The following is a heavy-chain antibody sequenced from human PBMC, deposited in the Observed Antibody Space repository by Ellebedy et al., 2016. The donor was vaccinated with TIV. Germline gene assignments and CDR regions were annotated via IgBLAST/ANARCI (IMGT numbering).Heavy chain of an antibody. CDR3: ARDRGVTQFDY. D-gene: IGHD3-10*01. CDR1: GFTFSSYA. J-gene: IGHJ4*02. CDR2: ISGSGGST. Sequence: LSLTCAASGFTFSSYAMSWVRQAPGKGLEWVSAISGSGGSTYYADSVKGRFTISRDNSKNTLYLQMNSLRVEDTAVYYCARDRGVTQFDYWGQGTLVTVSS. V-gene: IGHV3-23*01.